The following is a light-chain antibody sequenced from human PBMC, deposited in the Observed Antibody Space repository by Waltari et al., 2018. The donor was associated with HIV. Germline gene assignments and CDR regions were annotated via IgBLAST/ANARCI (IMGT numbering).Light chain of an antibody. CDR2: RNN. Sequence: QSMLTQPPSASGTPGQRVTISCSGSSSNIGSNYVYWYQQVPGTAPKLLIHRNNQRPSGAPDRFSGSKSGTAASLAISGLRSEDEADYYCAAWDDSLSGWVFGGGTKLTVL. CDR3: AAWDDSLSGWV. CDR1: SSNIGSNY. V-gene: IGLV1-47*01. J-gene: IGLJ3*02.